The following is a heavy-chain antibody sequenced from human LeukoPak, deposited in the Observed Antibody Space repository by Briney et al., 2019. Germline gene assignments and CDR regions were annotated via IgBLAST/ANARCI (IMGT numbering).Heavy chain of an antibody. J-gene: IGHJ4*02. CDR1: GGSISSGGYY. CDR3: ARDSSGYSSLDY. D-gene: IGHD3-22*01. CDR2: IYYSGST. Sequence: PSETLSLTCTVSGGSISSGGYYWSWIRQHPGKGLEWIGYIYYSGSTYYNPSLKSPVAISVDTSKNQFSLKLSSVTAADTAVYYCARDSSGYSSLDYWGQGTLVTVSS. V-gene: IGHV4-31*01.